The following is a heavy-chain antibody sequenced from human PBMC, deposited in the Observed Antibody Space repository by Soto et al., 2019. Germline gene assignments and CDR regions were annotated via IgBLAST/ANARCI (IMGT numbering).Heavy chain of an antibody. CDR1: GFTFSSYG. Sequence: QVQLVESGGGVVQPGRSLRLSCAASGFTFSSYGMHWVRQAPGKGLEWVAVISYDGSNKYYADSVKGRFTISRDNSKNTLYLQMNSLRAEDTAVYYYAKDSDGYFDYWGKGTLVTVSS. CDR2: ISYDGSNK. CDR3: AKDSDGYFDY. J-gene: IGHJ4*02. V-gene: IGHV3-30*18. D-gene: IGHD1-26*01.